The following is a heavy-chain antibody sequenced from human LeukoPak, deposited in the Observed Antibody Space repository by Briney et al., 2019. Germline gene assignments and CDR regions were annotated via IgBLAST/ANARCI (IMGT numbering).Heavy chain of an antibody. CDR3: ARDLAGIGD. J-gene: IGHJ4*02. CDR2: IYYSGSA. D-gene: IGHD1-14*01. CDR1: GGSISRGGYY. Sequence: SETLSLTRTVSGGSISRGGYYWSWIRQHPGKGLEWIGYIYYSGSAYYNPSLKSRVTVSVDTSKNQFSLKLNSVTAADTAVYYCARDLAGIGDWGQGTLVTVSS. V-gene: IGHV4-31*03.